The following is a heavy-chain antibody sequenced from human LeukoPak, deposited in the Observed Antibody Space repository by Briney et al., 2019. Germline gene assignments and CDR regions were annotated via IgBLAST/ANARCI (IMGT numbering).Heavy chain of an antibody. CDR2: ISYDGSNK. V-gene: IGHV3-30*04. CDR1: GFTFSSYA. J-gene: IGHJ3*02. D-gene: IGHD2-21*02. Sequence: GGSLRLSCAASGFTFSSYAMHWVRQAPGKGLEWVAVISYDGSNKYYADSVKGRFTISRDNSKNTLYLQMNSLGAEDTAVYYCARDQGRFKDCGGDCYAAFDIWGQGTMVTVSS. CDR3: ARDQGRFKDCGGDCYAAFDI.